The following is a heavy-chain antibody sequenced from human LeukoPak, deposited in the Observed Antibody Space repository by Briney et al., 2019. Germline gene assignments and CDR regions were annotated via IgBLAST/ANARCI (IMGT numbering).Heavy chain of an antibody. CDR2: ISSSGSTI. CDR1: GFTFSDCC. V-gene: IGHV3-11*01. Sequence: PGGSLRLSCAAYGFTFSDCCMSWIRQAPGKGLEWVSYISSSGSTIYYADSVKGRFTISRDNAKNSLYLQMNSLRAEDTAVYYCARVNYYGMDVWGQGTTFTVSS. CDR3: ARVNYYGMDV. J-gene: IGHJ6*02.